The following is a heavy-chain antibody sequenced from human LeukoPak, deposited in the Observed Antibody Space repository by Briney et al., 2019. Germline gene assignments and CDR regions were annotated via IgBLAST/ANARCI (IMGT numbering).Heavy chain of an antibody. Sequence: ASVTVSFTASGYTFTIYYMHWVRQAPGQGREWMGIINPSGGSTSYAQKFQGRVTITRDTSTSTVYMELSSLRSEDTAVYYCARPYGSGSYYVYYGMDVWGQGTTVTVSS. D-gene: IGHD3-10*01. J-gene: IGHJ6*02. CDR2: INPSGGST. CDR1: GYTFTIYY. CDR3: ARPYGSGSYYVYYGMDV. V-gene: IGHV1-46*01.